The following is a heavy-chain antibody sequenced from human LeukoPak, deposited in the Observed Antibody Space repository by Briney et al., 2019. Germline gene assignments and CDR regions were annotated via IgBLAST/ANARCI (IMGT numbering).Heavy chain of an antibody. CDR1: GGSFSGYH. Sequence: SETLSLTCAVYGGSFSGYHWSWIRQPPGKGLEWIGEINHSGSTNYNPSLKSRVTISVYTSKNQFSLSMGAVTAADTAVYYCARVLEGSSGQHWYFDLWGRGTLVTVSS. CDR3: ARVLEGSSGQHWYFDL. D-gene: IGHD6-19*01. CDR2: INHSGST. J-gene: IGHJ2*01. V-gene: IGHV4-34*01.